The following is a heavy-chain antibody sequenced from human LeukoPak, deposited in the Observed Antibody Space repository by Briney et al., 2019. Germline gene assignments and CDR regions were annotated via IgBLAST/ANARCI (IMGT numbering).Heavy chain of an antibody. J-gene: IGHJ4*02. CDR1: GGSFSGYY. D-gene: IGHD4/OR15-4a*01. Sequence: SETLSLTCAVYGGSFSGYYWTWIRQPPGKGLEWIGEINHSGRTNYNPSLKSRVTISVDRSKNQISLKLSSVTAADTAVYYCARMGAIAGASANPDHWGQGTLVTVSS. V-gene: IGHV4-34*01. CDR2: INHSGRT. CDR3: ARMGAIAGASANPDH.